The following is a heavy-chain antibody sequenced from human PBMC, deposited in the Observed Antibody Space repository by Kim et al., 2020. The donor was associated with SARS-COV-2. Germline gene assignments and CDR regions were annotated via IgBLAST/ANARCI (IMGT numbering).Heavy chain of an antibody. CDR2: ISAYNGNT. J-gene: IGHJ4*02. CDR3: ARWVDIVVVPAAAPFVDY. D-gene: IGHD2-2*03. CDR1: GYTFTSYG. Sequence: ASVKVSCKASGYTFTSYGISWVRRAPGQGLEWMGWISAYNGNTNYAQKLQGRVTMTTDTSTSTAYMELRSLRSDDTAVYYCARWVDIVVVPAAAPFVDYWGQGTLVTVSS. V-gene: IGHV1-18*04.